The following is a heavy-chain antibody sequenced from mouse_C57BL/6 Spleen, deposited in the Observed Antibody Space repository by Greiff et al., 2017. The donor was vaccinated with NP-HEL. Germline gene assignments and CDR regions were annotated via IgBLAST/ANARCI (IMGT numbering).Heavy chain of an antibody. J-gene: IGHJ1*03. CDR1: GYTFTSYW. Sequence: QVHVKQSGAELVKPGASVKLSCKASGYTFTSYWMHWVKQRPGRGLEWIGRIDPNSGGTKYNEKFKSKATLTVDKPSSTAYMQLSSLTSEDSAVYYCARSYYYGSSYWYFDVWGTGTTVTVSS. CDR2: IDPNSGGT. V-gene: IGHV1-72*01. CDR3: ARSYYYGSSYWYFDV. D-gene: IGHD1-1*01.